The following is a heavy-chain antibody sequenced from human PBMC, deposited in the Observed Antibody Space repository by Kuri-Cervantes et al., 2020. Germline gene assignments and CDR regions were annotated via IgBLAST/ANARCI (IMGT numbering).Heavy chain of an antibody. D-gene: IGHD3-10*01. CDR3: ARGGNGYGFGELDN. CDR2: IYHSGST. V-gene: IGHV4-59*12. J-gene: IGHJ4*02. Sequence: GSLRLSCTVSGGSISTYYWSWIRQPPGKGLEWIGYIYHSGSTNYNPSLKSRVTISVDTSKNQFSLKLSSVTAADTAVYYCARGGNGYGFGELDNWGQGTLVTVSS. CDR1: GGSISTYY.